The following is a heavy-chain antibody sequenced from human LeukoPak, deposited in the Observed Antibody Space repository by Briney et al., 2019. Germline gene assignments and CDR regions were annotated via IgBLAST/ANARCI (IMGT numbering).Heavy chain of an antibody. J-gene: IGHJ3*02. Sequence: PSETLSLTCTVSGGSISSGGYYWSWIRQPPGKGLEWIGYIYHSGSTYYNPSLKSRVTISVDTSKNQFSLKLSSVTAADTAVYYCARGAFVVVPAAISSTGKWAAFDIWGQGTMVTVSS. D-gene: IGHD2-2*01. V-gene: IGHV4-30-2*05. CDR1: GGSISSGGYY. CDR2: IYHSGST. CDR3: ARGAFVVVPAAISSTGKWAAFDI.